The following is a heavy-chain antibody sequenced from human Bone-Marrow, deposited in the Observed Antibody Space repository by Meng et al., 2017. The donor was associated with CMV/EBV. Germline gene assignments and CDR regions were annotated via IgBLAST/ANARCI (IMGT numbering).Heavy chain of an antibody. Sequence: GESLKISCAASGFTFSSFGMHWVRQAPGKGLEWVAFILYDGSNEYYADSVKGRFTISRDNSKNTLSLQMNSLRAEDTAVYYCAKGSGTLATGGAFDIWGQGTMVTVSS. CDR3: AKGSGTLATGGAFDI. CDR2: ILYDGSNE. J-gene: IGHJ3*02. D-gene: IGHD5-12*01. CDR1: GFTFSSFG. V-gene: IGHV3-30*18.